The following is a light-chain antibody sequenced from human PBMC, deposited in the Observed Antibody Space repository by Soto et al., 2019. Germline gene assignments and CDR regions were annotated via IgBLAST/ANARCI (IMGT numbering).Light chain of an antibody. Sequence: QSVLTQPPSASGSPGQSVTISCTGTSSDVGGYSLVSWYQQHPGKAPKLIIFEVFKRPSGVPDRFSASKSGNTASLTVSGLQAEDEADYYCSSYAGSKSLVFGGGTKVTVL. CDR3: SSYAGSKSLV. CDR1: SSDVGGYSL. J-gene: IGLJ2*01. CDR2: EVF. V-gene: IGLV2-8*01.